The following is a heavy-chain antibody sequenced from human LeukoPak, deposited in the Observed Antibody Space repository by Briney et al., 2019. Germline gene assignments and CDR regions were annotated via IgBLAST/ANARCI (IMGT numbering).Heavy chain of an antibody. CDR1: GFSFSSYG. V-gene: IGHV3-30*18. D-gene: IGHD6-13*01. J-gene: IGHJ4*02. CDR2: ISYDGSNK. CDR3: AKEYSSSWYVFDY. Sequence: GGSLRLSCAASGFSFSSYGMHWVREAPGKGLEWVAVISYDGSNKYYADSVKGRFTISRDNSKNTLYLQMNSLRAEDTAVYYCAKEYSSSWYVFDYWGQGTLVTVSS.